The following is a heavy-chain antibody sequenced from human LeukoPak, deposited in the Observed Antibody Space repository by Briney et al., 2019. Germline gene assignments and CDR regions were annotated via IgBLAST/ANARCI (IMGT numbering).Heavy chain of an antibody. CDR3: ARFTARAREIDY. D-gene: IGHD6-6*01. CDR2: IYYTGDN. CDR1: GASISDSY. Sequence: SETLSLTCSVSGASISDSYWTWVRQPPGKTLEWIGYIYYTGDNDYNPSLKSRVTMSVDTSKGHLSLKLTSVTAADTAVYYCARFTARAREIDYWGQGILVTVSS. J-gene: IGHJ4*02. V-gene: IGHV4-59*08.